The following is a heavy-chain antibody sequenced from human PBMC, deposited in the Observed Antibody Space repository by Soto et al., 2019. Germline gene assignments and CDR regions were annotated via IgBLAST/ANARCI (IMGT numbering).Heavy chain of an antibody. CDR1: GFSLSTSGVG. CDR2: IYWDDDK. J-gene: IGHJ4*02. CDR3: AHFHKYYYDSSGYETDDY. V-gene: IGHV2-5*02. D-gene: IGHD3-22*01. Sequence: QITLKESGPTLVKPTQTLTLTCTFSGFSLSTSGVGVGWIRQPPGKALEWLALIYWDDDKRYSPFLKSRLTNTKDTSKNNVVLTMTNMDPVDTATYYCAHFHKYYYDSSGYETDDYLGQGTLLTFSS.